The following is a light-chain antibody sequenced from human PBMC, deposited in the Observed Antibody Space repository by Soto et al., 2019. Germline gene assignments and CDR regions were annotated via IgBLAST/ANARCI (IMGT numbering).Light chain of an antibody. CDR2: GNI. CDR3: QSYDSSLSDSRV. V-gene: IGLV1-40*01. CDR1: SSNIGAGYD. J-gene: IGLJ2*01. Sequence: QSVLTQPPSVSGAPGQRVTISCTGSSSNIGAGYDVHWYQQLPGTAPKLLIYGNINRPSRVPDRFSGSKSGTSASLAITGLQAEDEADYFCQSYDSSLSDSRVFGGGTKVTVL.